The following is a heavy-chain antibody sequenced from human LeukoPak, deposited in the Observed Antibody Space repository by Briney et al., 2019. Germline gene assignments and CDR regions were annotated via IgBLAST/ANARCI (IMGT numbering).Heavy chain of an antibody. Sequence: GGSLRLSCAVSVITLSNYGMSCVRQTPGKRLEWVAGLIGSGGGANFADFVQGGFNISTENPKKTLYLQMNSMSAEDTVVYFCAKRGVVIRVFLVGFHKEAYYFDSWGQGALVTVSS. CDR3: AKRGVVIRVFLVGFHKEAYYFDS. V-gene: IGHV3-23*01. J-gene: IGHJ4*02. CDR2: LIGSGGGA. D-gene: IGHD3-10*01. CDR1: VITLSNYG.